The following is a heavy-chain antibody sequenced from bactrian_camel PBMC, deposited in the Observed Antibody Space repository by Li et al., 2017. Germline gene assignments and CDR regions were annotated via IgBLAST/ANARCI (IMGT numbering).Heavy chain of an antibody. J-gene: IGHJ4*01. CDR3: AADISPGTICSAATQILAFQY. CDR1: DASSNC. Sequence: HVQLVESGGGSVQAGGSLRISCRASDASSNCMGWFRQAPGKEREGVAYIHSDGTTSYADSVKGRLTISKDNAKNTLYLQMDRLKSEDTAMYYCAADISPGTICSAATQILAFQYRGQGTQVTVS. D-gene: IGHD2*01. V-gene: IGHV3S53*01. CDR2: IHSDGTT.